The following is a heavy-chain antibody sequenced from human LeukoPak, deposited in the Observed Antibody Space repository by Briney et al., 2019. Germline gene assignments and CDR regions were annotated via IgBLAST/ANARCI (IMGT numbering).Heavy chain of an antibody. D-gene: IGHD3-22*01. J-gene: IGHJ3*02. Sequence: PGGSLRLSCAASGFTFSSYEMNWVRQAPGKGLEWVSYISSSGSTIYYADSVKGRFTISRGNAKNSLYLQMNSLRAEDTAVYYCAREIPKGDYYDSSGYPDDAFDIWGQGTMVTVSS. CDR1: GFTFSSYE. V-gene: IGHV3-48*03. CDR3: AREIPKGDYYDSSGYPDDAFDI. CDR2: ISSSGSTI.